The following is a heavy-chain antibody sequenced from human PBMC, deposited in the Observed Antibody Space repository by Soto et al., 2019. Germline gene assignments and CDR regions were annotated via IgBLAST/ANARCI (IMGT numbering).Heavy chain of an antibody. Sequence: PSETLSLTCSVSGDSITTNGYYWGWIRQPPGKGLQWIGNVYWTGSTFSHPSLTSRVFISVDTFKNEFSLRLTSVTAADTAVYYCDRPNYNYGLLIDYWGPGTLVTVSS. CDR3: DRPNYNYGLLIDY. CDR2: VYWTGST. D-gene: IGHD3-3*01. J-gene: IGHJ4*02. V-gene: IGHV4-39*01. CDR1: GDSITTNGYY.